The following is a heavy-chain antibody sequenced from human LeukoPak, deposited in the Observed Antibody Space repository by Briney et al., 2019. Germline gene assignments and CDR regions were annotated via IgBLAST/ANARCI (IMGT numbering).Heavy chain of an antibody. Sequence: ASVKVSCKASGYTFTGYYMHWVRQAPGQGLEWMGWINPNSGGTNYAQRFQGRVTMTRDTSISTAYMELSRLRSDDTAVYYCARAARASYSRLIDYWGQGTLVTVSS. CDR3: ARAARASYSRLIDY. D-gene: IGHD1-26*01. CDR1: GYTFTGYY. V-gene: IGHV1-2*02. CDR2: INPNSGGT. J-gene: IGHJ4*02.